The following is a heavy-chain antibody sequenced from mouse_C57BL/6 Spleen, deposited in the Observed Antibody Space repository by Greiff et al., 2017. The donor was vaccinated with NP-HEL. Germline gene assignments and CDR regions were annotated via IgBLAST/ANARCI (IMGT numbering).Heavy chain of an antibody. Sequence: EVQLQESGPGLVKPSQSLSLTCSVTGYSITSGYYWNWIRQFPGNKLEWMGYISYDGSNNYNPSLKNRISITRDTSKNQFFLKLNSVTTEDTATYYCASYDYDGYAMDYWGQGTSVTVSS. CDR2: ISYDGSN. D-gene: IGHD2-4*01. V-gene: IGHV3-6*01. CDR3: ASYDYDGYAMDY. J-gene: IGHJ4*01. CDR1: GYSITSGYY.